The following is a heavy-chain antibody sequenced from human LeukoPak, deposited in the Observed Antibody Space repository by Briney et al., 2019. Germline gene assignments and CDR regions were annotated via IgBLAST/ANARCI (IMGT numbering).Heavy chain of an antibody. J-gene: IGHJ4*02. CDR3: AREGPIVGATHLVDY. D-gene: IGHD1-26*01. CDR1: GYAFTDYY. CDR2: INPNSGGT. V-gene: IGHV1-2*02. Sequence: ASVKVSCKASGYAFTDYYMHWVRQAPGQGLEWMGWINPNSGGTNYAQKFQGRVTMTRDTSISTAYMELSRLRSDDTAVYYCAREGPIVGATHLVDYWGQGTLVSVSS.